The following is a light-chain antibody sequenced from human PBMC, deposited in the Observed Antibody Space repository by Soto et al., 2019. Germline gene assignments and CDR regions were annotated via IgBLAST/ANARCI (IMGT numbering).Light chain of an antibody. V-gene: IGLV2-14*01. CDR2: EVT. CDR3: SSYTSGSTLVV. CDR1: SSDVCAYNY. J-gene: IGLJ2*01. Sequence: QSALTQPASVSGSPGQSITISCTGSSSDVCAYNYVSWYQQHPGKAPRLMIYEVTNRPSGVSNRFSGSKSGHTASLTISGLRAEDEADYYCSSYTSGSTLVVFGGGTKVTV.